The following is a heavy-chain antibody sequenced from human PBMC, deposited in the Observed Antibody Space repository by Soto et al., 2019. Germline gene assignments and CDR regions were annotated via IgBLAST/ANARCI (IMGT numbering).Heavy chain of an antibody. CDR1: GGSFSGYY. CDR2: INHSGST. Sequence: SETLSLTCAVYGGSFSGYYWSWIRQPPGKGLEWIGEINHSGSTNYNPSLKSRVTISVDTSKNQFSLKLSSVTAADTAVYYCARGITIFGVAPRFDYWGQGTLVTVSS. D-gene: IGHD3-3*01. J-gene: IGHJ4*02. CDR3: ARGITIFGVAPRFDY. V-gene: IGHV4-34*01.